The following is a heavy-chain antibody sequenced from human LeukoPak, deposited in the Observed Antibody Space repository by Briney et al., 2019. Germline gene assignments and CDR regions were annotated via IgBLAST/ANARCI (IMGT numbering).Heavy chain of an antibody. CDR3: GRDGQLPIDY. J-gene: IGHJ4*02. CDR1: GGSISSYY. V-gene: IGHV4-59*12. D-gene: IGHD1-1*01. Sequence: SETLSLTCTVSGGSISSYYWSWIRQPAGKGLEWIGTIYYRGNTYYNPSLKSRVSISVDTSKNQFSLSLRSVTAADTAVYYCGRDGQLPIDYRGQGTLVTVSS. CDR2: IYYRGNT.